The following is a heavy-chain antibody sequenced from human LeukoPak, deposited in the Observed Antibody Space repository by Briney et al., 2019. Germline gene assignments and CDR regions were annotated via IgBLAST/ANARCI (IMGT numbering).Heavy chain of an antibody. CDR1: GYSFTAFY. D-gene: IGHD3-10*01. Sequence: ASVYVSCKTSGYSFTAFYIHWVRQAPGQGLEWMGWIHPRRGDTNYAQKFQGRVTMTRDTSISTAYLDLSSPRSDATAVYYCARDGDYGTGSYLRRCIDCWGQGTPVTVSP. CDR3: ARDGDYGTGSYLRRCIDC. CDR2: IHPRRGDT. J-gene: IGHJ4*02. V-gene: IGHV1-2*02.